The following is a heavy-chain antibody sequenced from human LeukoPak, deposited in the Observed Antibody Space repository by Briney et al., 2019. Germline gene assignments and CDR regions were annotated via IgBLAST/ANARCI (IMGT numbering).Heavy chain of an antibody. V-gene: IGHV1-2*02. J-gene: IGHJ6*03. Sequence: GASVKVSCKASGYTFTSYDINWVRQATGQGLERMGWINPNSGGTNYAQKFQGRVTMTRDTSISTAYMELSRLRSDDTAVYYCARTYYYDSSGYYYVHYYYYMDVWGKGTTVTVSS. CDR3: ARTYYYDSSGYYYVHYYYYMDV. CDR2: INPNSGGT. CDR1: GYTFTSYD. D-gene: IGHD3-22*01.